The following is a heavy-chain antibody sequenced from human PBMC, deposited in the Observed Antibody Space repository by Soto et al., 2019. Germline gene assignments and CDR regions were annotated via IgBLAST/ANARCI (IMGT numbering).Heavy chain of an antibody. Sequence: SETLSLTCTVSGGSISSYYWSWIRQPPGKGLEWIGYIYYSGSTNYNPSLKSRVTISVDTSKNQFSLKLSSVTAADTAAYYCARLDGSLAPFDYWGQGTLVTVSS. CDR3: ARLDGSLAPFDY. D-gene: IGHD3-10*01. J-gene: IGHJ4*02. CDR1: GGSISSYY. CDR2: IYYSGST. V-gene: IGHV4-59*01.